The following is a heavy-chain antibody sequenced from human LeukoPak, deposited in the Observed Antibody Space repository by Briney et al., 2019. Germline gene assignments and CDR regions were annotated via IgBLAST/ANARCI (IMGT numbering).Heavy chain of an antibody. CDR2: TSVYNGNT. CDR3: ARVDSGRYYGHDY. CDR1: GYTINTYD. Sequence: ASVKVSCKASGYTINTYDISWVRQAPGQGLEWMGWTSVYNGNTNYAQKFQGRVTMTTDKSTSTTYMELRSLRSDDTAMYYCARVDSGRYYGHDYWGQGTLVTVTS. J-gene: IGHJ4*02. V-gene: IGHV1-18*01. D-gene: IGHD1-26*01.